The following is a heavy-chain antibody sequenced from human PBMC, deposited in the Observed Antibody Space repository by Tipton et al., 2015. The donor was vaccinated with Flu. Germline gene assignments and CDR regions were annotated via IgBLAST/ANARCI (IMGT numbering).Heavy chain of an antibody. D-gene: IGHD6-19*01. CDR1: GFTFSGYG. CDR2: IRHDESDK. J-gene: IGHJ4*02. V-gene: IGHV3-30*02. Sequence: SLRLSCAASGFTFSGYGMHWVRQAPGKGLEWVAFIRHDESDKYYADSVKGRFTITRDNSKNALYLLISSLRPEDTAVYYCAKDGWDTSGWYPFDYWGQGTLVTVSA. CDR3: AKDGWDTSGWYPFDY.